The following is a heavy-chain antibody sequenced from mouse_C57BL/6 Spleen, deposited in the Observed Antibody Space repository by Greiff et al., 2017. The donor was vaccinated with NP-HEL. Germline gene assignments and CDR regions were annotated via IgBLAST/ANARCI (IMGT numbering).Heavy chain of an antibody. CDR1: GFTFTDYY. D-gene: IGHD1-1*01. CDR3: ARYPTVVATGDAMDY. CDR2: IRNKANGYTT. Sequence: DVQLVESGGGLVQPGGSLSLSCAASGFTFTDYYMSWVRQPPGKALEWLGFIRNKANGYTTEYSASVKGRFTISRDNSQSILYLQMNALRAEDSATYYCARYPTVVATGDAMDYWGQGTSVTVSS. V-gene: IGHV7-3*01. J-gene: IGHJ4*01.